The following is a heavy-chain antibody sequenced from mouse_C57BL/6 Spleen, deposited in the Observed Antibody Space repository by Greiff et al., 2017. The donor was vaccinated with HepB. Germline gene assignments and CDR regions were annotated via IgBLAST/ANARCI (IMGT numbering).Heavy chain of an antibody. CDR2: INPSSGYT. CDR3: ARHDPYFDV. D-gene: IGHD2-12*01. Sequence: VQLQESGAELARPGASVKMSCKASGYTFTSYTMHWVKQRPGQGLEWIGYINPSSGYTKYNQKFKDKATLTADKSSSTAYMQLSSLTSEDSAVYYCARHDPYFDVWGTGTTVTVSS. CDR1: GYTFTSYT. V-gene: IGHV1-4*01. J-gene: IGHJ1*03.